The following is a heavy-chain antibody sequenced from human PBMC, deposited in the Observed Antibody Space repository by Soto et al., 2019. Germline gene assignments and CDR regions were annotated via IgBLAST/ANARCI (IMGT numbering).Heavy chain of an antibody. D-gene: IGHD1-26*01. J-gene: IGHJ4*02. CDR1: DGSVSRGGYY. CDR3: AREGSYHYFDY. CDR2: IYYTGRT. Sequence: QVQLQESGPGLVKPSQTLSLACTVSDGSVSRGGYYWSWLRQSPGKGLEWIGNIYYTGRTSYNSSLKSRVTISLETSKRQFSLRLASVSAADTALYYCAREGSYHYFDYWGQGALVTVSS. V-gene: IGHV4-31*03.